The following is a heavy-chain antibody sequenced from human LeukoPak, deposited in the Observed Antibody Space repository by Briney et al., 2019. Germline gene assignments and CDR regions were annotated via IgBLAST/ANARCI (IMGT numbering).Heavy chain of an antibody. D-gene: IGHD6-19*01. Sequence: GGSLRLSCAASGFTVSSDYMGWVRQAPEKGLEWVSLISSGGSTYYADSLKGRFTISRDNSKNTLYLQMNSLRAEDTAVYYCAKVVRGWYLDYWGQGTLVTVSS. CDR2: ISSGGST. J-gene: IGHJ4*02. CDR3: AKVVRGWYLDY. V-gene: IGHV3-66*01. CDR1: GFTVSSDY.